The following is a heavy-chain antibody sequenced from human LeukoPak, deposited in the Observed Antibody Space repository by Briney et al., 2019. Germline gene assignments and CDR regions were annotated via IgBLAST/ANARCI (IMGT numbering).Heavy chain of an antibody. CDR3: ARAANKKGETGYYPPPGYYYYMDV. Sequence: VASVKVSCKASGYTFTSYGISWVRQAPGQGLEWMGWISAYNGNTNYAQKLQGRVTMTTDTSTSTAYMELRSLRSDDTAVYYCARAANKKGETGYYPPPGYYYYMDVWGKGTTVTVSS. V-gene: IGHV1-18*01. CDR2: ISAYNGNT. J-gene: IGHJ6*03. CDR1: GYTFTSYG. D-gene: IGHD3-9*01.